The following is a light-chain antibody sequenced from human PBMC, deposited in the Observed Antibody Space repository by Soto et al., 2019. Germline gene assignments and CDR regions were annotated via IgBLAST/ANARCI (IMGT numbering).Light chain of an antibody. Sequence: EIVMTQSPATLSVSPGERATLSCRASQSVSSNLAWYQQKPGQAPRLLIYGASTRATGLPARFSGSGSGTEFTLTISSLQSEDFAIYHCQQYNNWWTFGQGTKVEIK. CDR1: QSVSSN. V-gene: IGKV3-15*01. CDR3: QQYNNWWT. CDR2: GAS. J-gene: IGKJ1*01.